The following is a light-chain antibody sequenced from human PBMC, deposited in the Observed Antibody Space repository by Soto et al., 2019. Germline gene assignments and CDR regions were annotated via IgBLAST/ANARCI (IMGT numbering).Light chain of an antibody. CDR3: QQYGSSPTWT. V-gene: IGKV3-20*01. CDR1: QSVSNNY. J-gene: IGKJ1*01. Sequence: EIVMTQSPATLSVSPGERATLSCRASQSVSNNYLAWYQQKPGQAPRLLIYGASSRATGIPDRFSGSGSGTDFTLTISRLEPEDFAVYYCQQYGSSPTWTCGQGTKV. CDR2: GAS.